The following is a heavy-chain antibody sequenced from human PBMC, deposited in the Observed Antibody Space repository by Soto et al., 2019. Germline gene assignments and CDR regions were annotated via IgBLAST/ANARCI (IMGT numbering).Heavy chain of an antibody. CDR3: AHSTSAAAPIYFDY. J-gene: IGHJ4*02. V-gene: IGHV2-5*01. CDR2: IYWNDDK. CDR1: GFSLSTSGVG. D-gene: IGHD6-13*01. Sequence: ESGPTLVNPTQTLTLTCTFSGFSLSTSGVGVGWIRQPPGKALEWLALIYWNDDKRYSPSLKSRLTITKDTSKNQVVLTMTNMDPVDTATYYCAHSTSAAAPIYFDYWGQGTLVTVPQ.